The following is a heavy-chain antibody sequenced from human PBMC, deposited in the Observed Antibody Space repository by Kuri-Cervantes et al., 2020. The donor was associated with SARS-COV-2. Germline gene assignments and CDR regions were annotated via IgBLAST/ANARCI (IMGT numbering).Heavy chain of an antibody. D-gene: IGHD3-3*01. J-gene: IGHJ6*02. Sequence: ASVKVSCKASGYTFTGYYMHWVRQAPGQGLEWMGWINPNSGGTNYAQKFQGRVTMTRDTSISTAYMELSSLRSEDTAVYYCARREQITIFGVVNYGMDVWGQGTTVTVSS. V-gene: IGHV1-2*02. CDR1: GYTFTGYY. CDR3: ARREQITIFGVVNYGMDV. CDR2: INPNSGGT.